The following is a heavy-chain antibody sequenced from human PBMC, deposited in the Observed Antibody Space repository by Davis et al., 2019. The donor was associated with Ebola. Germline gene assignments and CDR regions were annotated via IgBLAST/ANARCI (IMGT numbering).Heavy chain of an antibody. D-gene: IGHD6-19*01. CDR2: INAGNGNT. Sequence: AASVKVSCKASGYTFTSYAMHWVRQAPGQRLEWMGWINAGNGNTKYSQKFQGRVTMTRNTSISTAYMELSSLRSEDTAVYYCARGGNFASGWYPYWGQGTLVTVSS. CDR3: ARGGNFASGWYPY. J-gene: IGHJ4*02. V-gene: IGHV1-3*01. CDR1: GYTFTSYA.